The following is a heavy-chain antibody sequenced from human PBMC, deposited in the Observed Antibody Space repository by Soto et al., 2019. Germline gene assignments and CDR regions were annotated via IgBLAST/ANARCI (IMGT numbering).Heavy chain of an antibody. J-gene: IGHJ1*01. CDR2: IYSGGST. Sequence: EVQLVESGGGLVQPGGSLRLSCAASGFTVSSNYMSWVRQAPGKGLEWVSVIYSGGSTYYADSVKSRFTTSRDNSKNTLYLQMSSLRAEDTAVYYCARDRIAVAGNPEYFQHWGQGTLVTVSS. CDR1: GFTVSSNY. V-gene: IGHV3-66*01. D-gene: IGHD6-19*01. CDR3: ARDRIAVAGNPEYFQH.